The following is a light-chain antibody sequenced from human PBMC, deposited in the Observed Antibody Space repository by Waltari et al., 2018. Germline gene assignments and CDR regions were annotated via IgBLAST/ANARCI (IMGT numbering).Light chain of an antibody. CDR1: RSVLYTSNNKNY. Sequence: DIVMTQSPDSLAVSLGERATISCKSSRSVLYTSNNKNYLAWYQQKPVQPPKLLIYWASTRESVVPDRFSGSGSGTDFTLTISSLQAEDVAVYYCQQYYTTPPWTFGQGTKVEIK. CDR3: QQYYTTPPWT. J-gene: IGKJ1*01. V-gene: IGKV4-1*01. CDR2: WAS.